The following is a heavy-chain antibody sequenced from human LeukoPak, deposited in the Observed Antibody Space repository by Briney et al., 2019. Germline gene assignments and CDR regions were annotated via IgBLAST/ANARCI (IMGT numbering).Heavy chain of an antibody. J-gene: IGHJ4*02. CDR1: GFTFSSYG. CDR2: IWYDGSNK. D-gene: IGHD3-22*01. Sequence: GRSLRLSCVVSGFTFSSYGMHWVRQAPGKGLEWVALIWYDGSNKYYADSVKGRFTISRDNSKNTLYLQMNSLRADDTAVYYYARDVFTTYDTGGGYFDYWGQGTLVTVSS. CDR3: ARDVFTTYDTGGGYFDY. V-gene: IGHV3-33*01.